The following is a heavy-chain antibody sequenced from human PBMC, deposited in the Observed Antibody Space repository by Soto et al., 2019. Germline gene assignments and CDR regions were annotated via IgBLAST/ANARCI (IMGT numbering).Heavy chain of an antibody. V-gene: IGHV3-23*01. CDR2: ISDSGGKI. CDR1: GFTFSNYA. Sequence: PGGSLRLSCAASGFTFSNYAMSWVRQAPGKGLEWVSAISDSGGKIYYIDSVKGRFTISRDNSKNTVYLQMNSLRGEDTAVYYCVKDRMVYADWGQGTLVTVSS. CDR3: VKDRMVYAD. J-gene: IGHJ4*02. D-gene: IGHD2-8*01.